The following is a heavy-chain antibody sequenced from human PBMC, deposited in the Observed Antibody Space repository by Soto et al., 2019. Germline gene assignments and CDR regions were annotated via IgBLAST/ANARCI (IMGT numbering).Heavy chain of an antibody. CDR1: GGTFSRYT. D-gene: IGHD3-22*01. CDR3: ARDATLYDSSAYYYLY. V-gene: IGHV1-69*13. Sequence: SVKVSCKASGGTFSRYTITWVRQAPGQGLEWMGGIAPMFGTPNYAQKFQGRVTITADESTSTAYMELSSLRSEDTAMYYCARDATLYDSSAYYYLYWGQGTLVTVSS. CDR2: IAPMFGTP. J-gene: IGHJ4*02.